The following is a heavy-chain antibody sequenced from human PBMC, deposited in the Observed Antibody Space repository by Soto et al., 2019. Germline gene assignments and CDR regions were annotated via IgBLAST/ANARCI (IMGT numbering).Heavy chain of an antibody. J-gene: IGHJ6*02. V-gene: IGHV3-15*01. CDR2: IKSKTDGGTT. Sequence: GGSLRLSCAAFGFTFSNAWMRWVRQAPGKGLEWVGRIKSKTDGGTTDYAAPVKGRFTISRDDSKNTLYLQMNSLKTEDTAVYYCTTVGCSSTSCYVYYYYYGMDVWGQGTTVTVSS. CDR3: TTVGCSSTSCYVYYYYYGMDV. D-gene: IGHD2-2*01. CDR1: GFTFSNAW.